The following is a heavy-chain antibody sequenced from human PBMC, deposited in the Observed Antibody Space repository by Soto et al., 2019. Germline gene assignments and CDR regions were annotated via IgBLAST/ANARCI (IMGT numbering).Heavy chain of an antibody. D-gene: IGHD6-13*01. V-gene: IGHV3-33*01. CDR2: IWFDGSDE. Sequence: VHLVESGGGMVQPGRSLRLSCVASGFSFSSYGMHWVRQAPGKGLEWVAVIWFDGSDEDYADSVKGRFTISRDNSKNTLYLQMNSLRAEDTAVYYCARDLGYLDYWVQGTLVTVSS. CDR1: GFSFSSYG. CDR3: ARDLGYLDY. J-gene: IGHJ4*02.